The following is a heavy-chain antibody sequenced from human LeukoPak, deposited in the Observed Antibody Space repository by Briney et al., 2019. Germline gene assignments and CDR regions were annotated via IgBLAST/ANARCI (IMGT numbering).Heavy chain of an antibody. V-gene: IGHV3-33*06. CDR3: AKLKYYYDSSGYYYGDRDYYFDY. CDR2: IWYDGSNN. D-gene: IGHD3-22*01. CDR1: GFTFSSYG. J-gene: IGHJ4*02. Sequence: GRSLRLSCAASGFTFSSYGMHWVRQAPGKGLEWVAVIWYDGSNNYYADSVKGRFTISRDNSKNTLYLQMNSLRAEDTAVYYCAKLKYYYDSSGYYYGDRDYYFDYWGQGTLVTVSS.